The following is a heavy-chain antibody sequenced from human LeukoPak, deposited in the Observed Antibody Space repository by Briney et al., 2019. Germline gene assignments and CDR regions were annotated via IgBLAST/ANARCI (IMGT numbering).Heavy chain of an antibody. CDR2: IYSGGST. J-gene: IGHJ6*03. Sequence: PGGSLRLSCAASGFTVSSNYMSWVRQAPGKGLEWVSVIYSGGSTYYADSVKGRFTISRDNSKNTLYLQMNSLRAEDTAVYYCARDRNGGNSGPPYYMDVWGKGTTVTVSS. V-gene: IGHV3-66*02. CDR1: GFTVSSNY. D-gene: IGHD4-23*01. CDR3: ARDRNGGNSGPPYYMDV.